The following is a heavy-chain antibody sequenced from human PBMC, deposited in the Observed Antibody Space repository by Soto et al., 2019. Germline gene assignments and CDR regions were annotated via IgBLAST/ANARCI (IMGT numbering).Heavy chain of an antibody. CDR1: GGSISSGDYY. V-gene: IGHV4-30-4*01. J-gene: IGHJ6*03. Sequence: SETLSLTCTVSGGSISSGDYYWSWIRQPPGKGLEWIGYINHSGSTNYNPSLKSRVTISVDTSKNQFSLKLSSVTAADTAVYYCARGGPYSSGQGPYYYYMDVWGKGTTVTVSS. CDR2: INHSGST. CDR3: ARGGPYSSGQGPYYYYMDV. D-gene: IGHD6-19*01.